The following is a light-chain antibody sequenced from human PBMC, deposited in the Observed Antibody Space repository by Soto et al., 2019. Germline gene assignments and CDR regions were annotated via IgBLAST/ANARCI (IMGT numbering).Light chain of an antibody. J-gene: IGKJ5*01. CDR3: QQRSNWPDA. CDR1: QSVSNF. V-gene: IGKV3-11*01. CDR2: DAS. Sequence: EIVLTQSPGTLSLSPGERITLSCRASQSVSNFVAWYQHKPGQPPRLLIYDASKRATGIPTRFSGSGSGTDFTLTISSLQPEDFAVYYCQQRSNWPDAFGQGTRLEIK.